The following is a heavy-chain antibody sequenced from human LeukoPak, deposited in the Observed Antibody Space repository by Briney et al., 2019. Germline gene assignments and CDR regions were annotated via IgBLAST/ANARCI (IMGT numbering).Heavy chain of an antibody. Sequence: PGGSLRLSCAASGFTFSRYAMSWVRQAPGKGLEWVSAISGSGGSTYYADSVKGRFTISRDNSKNTLYLQMNSLRAEDTAVYYCAKGYYYDSSGYSSYGMDVWGQGTTVTVSS. J-gene: IGHJ6*02. V-gene: IGHV3-23*01. CDR3: AKGYYYDSSGYSSYGMDV. CDR2: ISGSGGST. D-gene: IGHD3-22*01. CDR1: GFTFSRYA.